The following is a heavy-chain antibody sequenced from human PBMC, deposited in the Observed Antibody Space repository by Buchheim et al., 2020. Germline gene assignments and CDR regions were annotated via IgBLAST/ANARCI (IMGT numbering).Heavy chain of an antibody. D-gene: IGHD2-8*01. CDR3: ASLYPKDYYYGMDV. V-gene: IGHV4-34*01. CDR2: INHSGST. Sequence: VQLQQWGAGLLKPSETLSLTCAVYGGSFSGYYWSWIRQPPGKGLEWIGEINHSGSTNYNPSLKSRVTISVDTSKTQFPLKLSSVTAADTAVYYCASLYPKDYYYGMDVWGQGTT. CDR1: GGSFSGYY. J-gene: IGHJ6*02.